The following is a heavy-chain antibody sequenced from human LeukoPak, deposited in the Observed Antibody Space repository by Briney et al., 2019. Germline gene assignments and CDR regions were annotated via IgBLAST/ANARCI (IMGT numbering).Heavy chain of an antibody. D-gene: IGHD3-10*01. J-gene: IGHJ4*02. CDR1: GYTFTIDA. CDR3: ARDRGYY. V-gene: IGHV1-3*01. CDR2: INDGNGNT. Sequence: GASVRVSSKASGYTFTIDAMHWGCQAPGQRGERMGWINDGNGNTKYSQKFQGTVTITRDTSASTAYMELSSLRSEDTAVYYCARDRGYYWGQGTLVTVSS.